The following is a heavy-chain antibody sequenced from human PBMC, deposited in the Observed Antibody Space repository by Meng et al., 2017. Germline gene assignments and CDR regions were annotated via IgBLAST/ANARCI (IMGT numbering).Heavy chain of an antibody. J-gene: IGHJ6*02. CDR2: IGTAGDT. Sequence: GESLKISCAASGFTFSSYDMHWVRQATGKGLEWVSAIGTAGDTYYPGSVKGRFTISRENAKNSLYLQMNILRAGDTAVYYCARADRSWRRVWVGFYYYYYGMDVWGQGTTVTVSS. D-gene: IGHD1-26*01. CDR3: ARADRSWRRVWVGFYYYYYGMDV. V-gene: IGHV3-13*01. CDR1: GFTFSSYD.